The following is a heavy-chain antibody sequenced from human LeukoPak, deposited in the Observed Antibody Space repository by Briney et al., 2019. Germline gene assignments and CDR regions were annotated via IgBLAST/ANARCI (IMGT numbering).Heavy chain of an antibody. D-gene: IGHD3-22*01. CDR1: GGSFSGYY. CDR3: ARGRQDVTMIVVVMTAVSYYLDV. CDR2: MNPSGST. V-gene: IGHV4-34*01. Sequence: PSETLSLTCAVYGGSFSGYYWTWIRQTPEKGLEWIGEMNPSGSTNYNPSLKSRVTISVDTSKNQFSLELSSVTAADAAVYYCARGRQDVTMIVVVMTAVSYYLDVWGKGTTVTVS. J-gene: IGHJ6*03.